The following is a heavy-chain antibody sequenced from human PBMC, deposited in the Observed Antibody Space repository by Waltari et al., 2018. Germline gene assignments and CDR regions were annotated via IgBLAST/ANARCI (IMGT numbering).Heavy chain of an antibody. V-gene: IGHV5-51*01. CDR3: ARREESTPHYDFWSGYWNH. D-gene: IGHD3-3*01. CDR2: IYPGDSDT. Sequence: EVQLVQSGAEVKNPGEPLKISCKGSGYSFPSYWIGWVRQLPGKRLEWMGIIYPGDSDTRYSPSFQGQVTISADKSISTAYLQWSSLKASDTAMYYCARREESTPHYDFWSGYWNHWGQGTLVTVSS. CDR1: GYSFPSYW. J-gene: IGHJ5*02.